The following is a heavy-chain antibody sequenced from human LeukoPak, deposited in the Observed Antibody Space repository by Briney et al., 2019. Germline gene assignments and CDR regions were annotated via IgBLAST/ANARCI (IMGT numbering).Heavy chain of an antibody. J-gene: IGHJ3*02. V-gene: IGHV4-30-2*01. CDR1: GVSISSGGYY. D-gene: IGHD4/OR15-4a*01. Sequence: SQTLSLTCTVSGVSISSGGYYWSWLRQPPGKGLEWIGYIYHSGSTYYNPSLKSRVTISVDRSKNQFSLKLSSVTAADTAVYYCASTDYYAFDIWGQGTMVTVSS. CDR3: ASTDYYAFDI. CDR2: IYHSGST.